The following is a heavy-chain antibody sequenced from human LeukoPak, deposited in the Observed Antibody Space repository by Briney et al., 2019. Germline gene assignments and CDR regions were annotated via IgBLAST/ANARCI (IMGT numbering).Heavy chain of an antibody. V-gene: IGHV1-18*04. CDR3: ARDSLGSMEY. D-gene: IGHD3-16*01. J-gene: IGHJ4*02. CDR1: GYTFPDYH. CDR2: ISAYNGNT. Sequence: ASVKVSCKASGYTFPDYHMHWVRQAPGQGLEWMGWISAYNGNTNYAQRLQGRVTMTTDTSTSTAYMELRSLRSDDTAVYYCARDSLGSMEYWGQGTLVTVSS.